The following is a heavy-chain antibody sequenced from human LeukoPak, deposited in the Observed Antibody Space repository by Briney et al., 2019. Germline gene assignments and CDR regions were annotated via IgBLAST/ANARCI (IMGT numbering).Heavy chain of an antibody. CDR3: ASLYGSGPNWFDP. J-gene: IGHJ5*02. CDR1: GFTFSNYA. V-gene: IGHV3-48*01. Sequence: GGSLRLSCAASGFTFSNYAMSWVRQAPGKGLEWVSYISSSSSTIYYAHSVKGRFTISRDNDKNSLYLQMNSLRAEDTAVYYCASLYGSGPNWFDPWGQGTLVTVSS. CDR2: ISSSSSTI. D-gene: IGHD3-10*01.